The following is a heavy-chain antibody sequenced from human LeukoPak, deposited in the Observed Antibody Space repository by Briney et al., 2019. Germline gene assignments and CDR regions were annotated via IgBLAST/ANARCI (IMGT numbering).Heavy chain of an antibody. CDR2: ITNSGTT. D-gene: IGHD2/OR15-2a*01. CDR1: GESISSHY. CDR3: ARFVVAGGPMEYYYYYMDV. J-gene: IGHJ6*03. V-gene: IGHV4-59*11. Sequence: PSETLSLTCNVSGESISSHYWSWTRQSPGKGLEWIGYITNSGTTKFNPSLKSRVTISRDTSKNQISLRLTSVTAADTAVFFCARFVVAGGPMEYYYYYMDVWGRGTTVIVSS.